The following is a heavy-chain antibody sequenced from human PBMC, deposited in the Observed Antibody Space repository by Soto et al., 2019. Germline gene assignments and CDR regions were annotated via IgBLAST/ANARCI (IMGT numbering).Heavy chain of an antibody. J-gene: IGHJ6*02. V-gene: IGHV4-59*12. D-gene: IGHD5-18*01. CDR2: TYYTGGT. CDR1: GGSISGYY. CDR3: ARDIQYWDSYGYNYYYYGMDV. Sequence: SETLSLTCTVSGGSISGYYWNWIRQPPGKGLEWIGYTYYTGGTNYNPSLKSRVTISVDTSKNQFSLKLSSVTAADTAVYYCARDIQYWDSYGYNYYYYGMDVWGQGTTVTVSS.